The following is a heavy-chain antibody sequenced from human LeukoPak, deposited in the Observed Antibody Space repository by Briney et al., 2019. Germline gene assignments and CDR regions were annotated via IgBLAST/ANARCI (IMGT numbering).Heavy chain of an antibody. CDR2: INHSGST. CDR1: GGSFSGYY. CDR3: AIGGNRAPYYYYMDV. D-gene: IGHD1-14*01. Sequence: PSETLSLTCAVYGGSFSGYYWSWIRQPPGKGLEWIGEINHSGSTNYNPSLNSRVTISVDTSKNQFSLKLSSVTAADTAVYYCAIGGNRAPYYYYMDVWGKGTTVTVSS. V-gene: IGHV4-34*01. J-gene: IGHJ6*03.